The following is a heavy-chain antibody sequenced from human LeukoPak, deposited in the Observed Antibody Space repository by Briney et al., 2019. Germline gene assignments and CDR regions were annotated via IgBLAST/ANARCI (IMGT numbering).Heavy chain of an antibody. CDR2: IIPIFGTA. D-gene: IGHD3-22*01. CDR3: ARDLHSPYYYDSSGYYPFGY. Sequence: AASVKVSCKASGGTFISYAISWVRQAPGQGLEWMGGIIPIFGTANYAQKFQGRVTITADESTSTAYMELSSLRSEDTAVYYCARDLHSPYYYDSSGYYPFGYWGQGTLVTVSS. CDR1: GGTFISYA. J-gene: IGHJ4*02. V-gene: IGHV1-69*13.